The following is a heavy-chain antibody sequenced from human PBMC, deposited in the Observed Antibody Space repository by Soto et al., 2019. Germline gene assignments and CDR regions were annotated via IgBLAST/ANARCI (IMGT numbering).Heavy chain of an antibody. V-gene: IGHV3-48*01. D-gene: IGHD3-3*01. CDR2: ISSGSNTI. J-gene: IGHJ4*02. Sequence: GGSLRLSCAASGFTLSTYSMNWVRQAPGKGLEWVSYISSGSNTIYYADSVKGRFTISRDNAKNSLYLQMNSLRADDTAVYYCARGPMYYDFWSGYSSFDYWGQGTLVTVSS. CDR1: GFTLSTYS. CDR3: ARGPMYYDFWSGYSSFDY.